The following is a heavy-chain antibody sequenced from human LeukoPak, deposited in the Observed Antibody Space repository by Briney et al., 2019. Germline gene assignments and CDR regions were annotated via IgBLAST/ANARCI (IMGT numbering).Heavy chain of an antibody. J-gene: IGHJ4*02. CDR1: GLSISSGHY. CDR3: AKDYYLYHFDY. Sequence: SETLSLTCTVSGLSISSGHYWGWIRQPPGKGLEWIASIYHSGGRFETGSTHYSPSLKSRVTISVDTSKNQLSLMMTSVTAADTAVYYCAKDYYLYHFDYWGQGTLVTVSS. V-gene: IGHV4-38-2*02. CDR2: IYHSGGRFETGST. D-gene: IGHD3-10*01.